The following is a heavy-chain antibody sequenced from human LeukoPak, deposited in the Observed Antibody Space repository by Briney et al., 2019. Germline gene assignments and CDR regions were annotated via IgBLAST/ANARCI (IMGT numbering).Heavy chain of an antibody. D-gene: IGHD5-18*01. CDR3: ARVGWTWIQLEYFDY. V-gene: IGHV3-30*03. CDR1: GFTFSSYG. Sequence: PGGSLRLSCAASGFTFSSYGMHWVRQAPGKGLEWVAVISYDGSNKYYADSVKGRFTISRDNSKNTLYLQMNSLRAEDTAVYYCARVGWTWIQLEYFDYWGQGTLVTVSS. CDR2: ISYDGSNK. J-gene: IGHJ4*02.